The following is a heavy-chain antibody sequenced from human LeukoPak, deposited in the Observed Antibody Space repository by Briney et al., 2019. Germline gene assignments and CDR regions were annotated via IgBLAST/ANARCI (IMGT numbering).Heavy chain of an antibody. CDR1: GFTVSSNY. J-gene: IGHJ3*02. V-gene: IGHV3-23*01. CDR2: ITGTGGST. Sequence: GGSLRLSCAASGFTVSSNYMSWVRQAPGKGLEWVSAITGTGGSTYYVASVKGRFTVSRDNSKNTLYLQMSSLRAEDTAMYYCAKVRDTRDWYKDAFDIWGQGTRVTVSS. D-gene: IGHD6-19*01. CDR3: AKVRDTRDWYKDAFDI.